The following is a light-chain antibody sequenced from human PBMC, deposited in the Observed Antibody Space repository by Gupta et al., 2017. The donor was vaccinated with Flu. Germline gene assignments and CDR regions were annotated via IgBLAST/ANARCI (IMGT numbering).Light chain of an antibody. J-gene: IGLJ2*01. CDR1: SGAVGTNND. V-gene: IGLV8-61*01. Sequence: TVTLTCGVSSGAVGTNNDPSWYQHPPGKAPLLLIDNTNTRSSGVSDRSSGSILGNTAVLTITGHQADDEADYYCALYMGRSGYVFGGGTKLTVL. CDR3: ALYMGRSGYV. CDR2: NTN.